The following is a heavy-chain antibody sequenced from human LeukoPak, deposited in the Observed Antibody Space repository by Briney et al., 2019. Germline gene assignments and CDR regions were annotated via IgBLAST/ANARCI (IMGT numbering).Heavy chain of an antibody. D-gene: IGHD6-13*01. CDR3: ARGWAAAGDFDY. CDR1: GGSISSYY. Sequence: PSETLSLACTVYGGSISSYYWSWNRQPPGNGLESIGYIYYSGSTNYNPSLKSRVTISVDTSKDQFSLKLSSVTAADTAVYYCARGWAAAGDFDYWGQGTLVTVSS. J-gene: IGHJ4*02. V-gene: IGHV4-59*12. CDR2: IYYSGST.